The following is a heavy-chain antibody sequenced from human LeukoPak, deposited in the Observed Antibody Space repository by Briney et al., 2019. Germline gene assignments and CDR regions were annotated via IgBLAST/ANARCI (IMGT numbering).Heavy chain of an antibody. CDR3: ARVGDTSGYFYYLDY. D-gene: IGHD3-22*01. CDR1: GGSFSGYY. J-gene: IGHJ4*02. Sequence: SETLSLTCAVYGGSFSGYYWSWIRQPPGKGLEWIGYIYYSGSTNYNPSLKSRVTISVDTSKTQFSLKLTSMSAADTAVYYCARVGDTSGYFYYLDYWGQGTLVTVSS. CDR2: IYYSGST. V-gene: IGHV4-59*01.